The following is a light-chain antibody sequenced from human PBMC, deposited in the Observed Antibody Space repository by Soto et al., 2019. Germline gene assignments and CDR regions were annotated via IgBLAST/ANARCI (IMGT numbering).Light chain of an antibody. Sequence: QSVLTQPASVSGSPGQSITISCTGTSSDVGGYNYVSWYQQHPGKAPKLMIYEVRNRPSGVSHRFSGSKSGNTASLTISGLQAEDEADYYCTSYTTSASLYVFGTGTKVTVL. CDR3: TSYTTSASLYV. CDR1: SSDVGGYNY. CDR2: EVR. J-gene: IGLJ1*01. V-gene: IGLV2-14*01.